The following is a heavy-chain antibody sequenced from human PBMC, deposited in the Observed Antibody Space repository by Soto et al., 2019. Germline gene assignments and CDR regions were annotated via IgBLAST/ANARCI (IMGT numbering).Heavy chain of an antibody. J-gene: IGHJ3*02. Sequence: GGSLRLSCAASGFTFSSYSMNGVRQAPGKGLEWVSYISSSSSTIYYADSVKGRFTISRDNAKNSPYLQMNSLRAEDTAVYYCARNKRITMVRGPLRGAFDIWGQGTMVTVS. D-gene: IGHD3-10*01. CDR1: GFTFSSYS. CDR3: ARNKRITMVRGPLRGAFDI. CDR2: ISSSSSTI. V-gene: IGHV3-48*01.